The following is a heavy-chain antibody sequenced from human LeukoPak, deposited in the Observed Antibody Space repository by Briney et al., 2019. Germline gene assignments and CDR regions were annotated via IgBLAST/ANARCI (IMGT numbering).Heavy chain of an antibody. CDR2: INHSGST. CDR3: ARRRYLRAFDI. V-gene: IGHV4-34*01. D-gene: IGHD3-9*01. J-gene: IGHJ3*02. CDR1: GGSFSGYY. Sequence: KPSETLSLTCAVYGGSFSGYYWSWIRQPPGKGLEWIGEINHSGSTNYNPSLKSRVTISVDTSKNQFSLKLSSVTAADTAVYYCARRRYLRAFDIWGQGTMVTVSS.